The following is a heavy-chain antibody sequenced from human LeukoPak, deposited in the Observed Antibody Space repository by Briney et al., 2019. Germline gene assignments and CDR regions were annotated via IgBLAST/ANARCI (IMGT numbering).Heavy chain of an antibody. V-gene: IGHV1-2*02. Sequence: AAVIVSCVDSGYSLTGYLMHWVRDTPGQRVESGGWLNPNIGGTHYAQTVQGGVTMTRDTSTSTAYMDRSRLTSDYTAVYYCASARSGTYDYWGQGGMVTVSP. CDR3: ASARSGTYDY. CDR1: GYSLTGYL. D-gene: IGHD3-10*01. J-gene: IGHJ4*02. CDR2: LNPNIGGT.